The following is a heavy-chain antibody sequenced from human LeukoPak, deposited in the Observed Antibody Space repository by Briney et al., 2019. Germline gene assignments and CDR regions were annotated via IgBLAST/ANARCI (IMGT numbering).Heavy chain of an antibody. CDR1: GFTFINYY. D-gene: IGHD4/OR15-4a*01. CDR2: INLSGGST. CDR3: ARDLDYGEKSEDY. V-gene: IGHV1-46*01. J-gene: IGHJ4*02. Sequence: AASVKVSCKASGFTFINYYMHWVRQAPGQGLEWLGIINLSGGSTHYPQKFQDRVTMTRDTSTSTVYMELSSLRAGDTAVYYCARDLDYGEKSEDYWGQGTLVTVSS.